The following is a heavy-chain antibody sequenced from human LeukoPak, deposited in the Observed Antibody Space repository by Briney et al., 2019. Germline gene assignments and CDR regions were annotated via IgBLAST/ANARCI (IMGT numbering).Heavy chain of an antibody. CDR3: AKDVRYSGSYCDY. D-gene: IGHD1-26*01. CDR2: IRYDGSNK. V-gene: IGHV3-30*02. Sequence: QSGGSLRLSCAASGFTFSSYGMHWVRQAPGKGLEWVAFIRYDGSNKYYADSVKGRFTISRDNSKNTRYLQMNSLRAEDTAVYYCAKDVRYSGSYCDYWGQGTLVTVSS. CDR1: GFTFSSYG. J-gene: IGHJ4*02.